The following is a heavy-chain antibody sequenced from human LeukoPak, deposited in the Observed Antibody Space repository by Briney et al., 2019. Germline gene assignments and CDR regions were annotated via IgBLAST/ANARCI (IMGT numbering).Heavy chain of an antibody. J-gene: IGHJ3*02. CDR2: ISYDGSNK. CDR1: GFTFNSYG. V-gene: IGHV3-30*03. D-gene: IGHD3-3*01. Sequence: GGSLRLSCGVSGFTFNSYGMHWVRQAPGKGLEWVAVISYDGSNKYYADSVKGRFTISRDNSKNTLYLQMNSLKTEDTAVYYCRFWSGYPTLIPDAFDIWGQGTMVTVSS. CDR3: RFWSGYPTLIPDAFDI.